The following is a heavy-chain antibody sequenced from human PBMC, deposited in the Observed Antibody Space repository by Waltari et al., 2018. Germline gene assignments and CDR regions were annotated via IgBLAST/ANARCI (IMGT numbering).Heavy chain of an antibody. CDR1: GFTFSSYA. Sequence: EVQLLESGGGLVQPGGSLRLSCAASGFTFSSYAMSWVRQAPGKGLEWVSAISGSGGSTYYADSVKGRFTISRDNSKNTLYLQMNSLRAEDTAVYYCAKDSPDLDTAMVTPFDYWGQGTLVTVSS. J-gene: IGHJ4*02. D-gene: IGHD5-18*01. CDR3: AKDSPDLDTAMVTPFDY. V-gene: IGHV3-23*01. CDR2: ISGSGGST.